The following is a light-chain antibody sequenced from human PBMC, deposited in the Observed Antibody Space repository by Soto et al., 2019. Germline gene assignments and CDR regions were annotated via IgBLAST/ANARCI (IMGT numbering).Light chain of an antibody. CDR2: DSS. Sequence: EIVLTQSPATLSLSPGERATLSCRASQSVSSYLAWYQQKPGQAPRLLIYDSSNRATGIPARFSGSGSGTDFTLTISSLEPEDFAVYYCPQHSNWPEVTFGQGTRLEIK. J-gene: IGKJ5*01. CDR3: PQHSNWPEVT. CDR1: QSVSSY. V-gene: IGKV3-11*01.